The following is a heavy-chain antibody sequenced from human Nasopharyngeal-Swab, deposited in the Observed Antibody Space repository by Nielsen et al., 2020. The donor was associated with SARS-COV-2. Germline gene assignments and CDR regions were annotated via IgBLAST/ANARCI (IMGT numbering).Heavy chain of an antibody. D-gene: IGHD3/OR15-3a*01. Sequence: GESLKISCKGSGYSFTSYWIGWVRQMPGKGLEWMGIIYPGDSDTRYSPSFQGHVTISADKSISTAYLQWSSLKASDTAMYYCARAGLPDTYYYYYGMDVWGQGTTVPSP. CDR2: IYPGDSDT. CDR3: ARAGLPDTYYYYYGMDV. V-gene: IGHV5-51*01. CDR1: GYSFTSYW. J-gene: IGHJ6*02.